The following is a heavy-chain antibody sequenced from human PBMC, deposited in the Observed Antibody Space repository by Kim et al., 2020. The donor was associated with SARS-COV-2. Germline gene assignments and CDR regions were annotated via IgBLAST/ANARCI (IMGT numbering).Heavy chain of an antibody. Sequence: SPSFQGQVTISADKSISTAYLQWSSLKASDTAMYYCCRSDYGEIDWYFDLWGRGTLVTVSS. V-gene: IGHV5-51*01. J-gene: IGHJ2*01. CDR3: CRSDYGEIDWYFDL. D-gene: IGHD4-17*01.